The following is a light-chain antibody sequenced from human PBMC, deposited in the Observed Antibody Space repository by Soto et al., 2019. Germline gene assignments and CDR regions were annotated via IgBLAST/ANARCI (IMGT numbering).Light chain of an antibody. J-gene: IGKJ1*01. CDR3: QQYGRSPSWT. CDR2: GAS. V-gene: IGKV3-20*01. Sequence: EVVLTQSPGTLSLSPGEGATFSCRASQNIDNDYLAWYQQKPGQSPRLLIYGASSRATGIPDRLSGSGSGTDFTLTISRLEPEDFAMYYCQQYGRSPSWTFGQGTRVEIQ. CDR1: QNIDNDY.